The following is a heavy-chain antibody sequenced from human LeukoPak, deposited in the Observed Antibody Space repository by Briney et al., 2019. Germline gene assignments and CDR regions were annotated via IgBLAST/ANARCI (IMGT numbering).Heavy chain of an antibody. CDR1: GFTFSSYA. CDR2: ISGSGGST. V-gene: IGHV3-23*01. Sequence: GGSLRLSCAASGFTFSSYAMSWVRQAPGKGLEWVSTISGSGGSTSYADSVKGRFTISRDNSRNTLYLQMNSLRAEDTAVYYCAKAAGSDWIKYFDCWGQGTLVTVSS. J-gene: IGHJ4*02. CDR3: AKAAGSDWIKYFDC. D-gene: IGHD6-19*01.